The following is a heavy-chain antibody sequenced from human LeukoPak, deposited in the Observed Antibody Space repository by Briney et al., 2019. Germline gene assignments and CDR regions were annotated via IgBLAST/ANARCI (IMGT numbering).Heavy chain of an antibody. D-gene: IGHD6-6*01. CDR1: AGSFSGYY. Sequence: ETLSLTCAVYAGSFSGYYWSCVRQAPGKGLESLSAMSGSGGSTYYADSVKGRLTLSRDKTKNSLYMQTNSLRAEDTAVYYCAKDEPYSSSAGVSAFDIWGQGTMVTVSS. V-gene: IGHV3-23*01. J-gene: IGHJ3*02. CDR3: AKDEPYSSSAGVSAFDI. CDR2: MSGSGGST.